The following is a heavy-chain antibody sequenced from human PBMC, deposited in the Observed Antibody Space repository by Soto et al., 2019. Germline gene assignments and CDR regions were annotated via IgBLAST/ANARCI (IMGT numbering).Heavy chain of an antibody. D-gene: IGHD3-3*01. J-gene: IGHJ6*02. CDR1: GFTFGSYA. Sequence: GGSLRLSCAASGFTFGSYAMSWVRQAPGKGLEWVSAISGSGGSTYYADSVKGRFTISRDNSKNTLYLQMNSLRAEDTAVYYCAKAEVYDFWSGYCMDVWGQGTTVTVSS. V-gene: IGHV3-23*01. CDR2: ISGSGGST. CDR3: AKAEVYDFWSGYCMDV.